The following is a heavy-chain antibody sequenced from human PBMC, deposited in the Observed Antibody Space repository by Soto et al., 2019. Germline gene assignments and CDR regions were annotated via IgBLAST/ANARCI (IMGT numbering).Heavy chain of an antibody. V-gene: IGHV3-74*03. Sequence: EVQLVESGGDLVRPGGSLRLSCAASGFTFSGHWMHWVRQVPGKGLEWVSRVNTDGGTSAYADSVKGRFTISRENAKNTPYLQLSGLRAEDAAVYYCAREAGYCRRTSCYRRAFDTWGQGTTVSVSS. CDR3: AREAGYCRRTSCYRRAFDT. D-gene: IGHD2-2*01. CDR1: GFTFSGHW. J-gene: IGHJ3*02. CDR2: VNTDGGTS.